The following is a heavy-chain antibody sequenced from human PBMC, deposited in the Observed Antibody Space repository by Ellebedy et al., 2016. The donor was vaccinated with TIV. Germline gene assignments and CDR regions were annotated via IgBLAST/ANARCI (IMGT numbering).Heavy chain of an antibody. Sequence: AASVKVSCKASGFTFTSYYIHWVRQAPGQGLEWMGRVNPGGGRTTFAPNFQGRLTMTRDTSTSEVYSEVRSLRSDDTAVYYCAREGASAGADYFDYWGQGTLVIVSS. D-gene: IGHD1-26*01. J-gene: IGHJ4*02. V-gene: IGHV1-46*01. CDR1: GFTFTSYY. CDR3: AREGASAGADYFDY. CDR2: VNPGGGRT.